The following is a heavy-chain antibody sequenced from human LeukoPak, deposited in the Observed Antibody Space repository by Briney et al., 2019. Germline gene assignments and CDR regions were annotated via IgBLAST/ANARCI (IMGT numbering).Heavy chain of an antibody. CDR1: GDSIRSTSYY. CDR2: INHSGST. D-gene: IGHD6-13*01. V-gene: IGHV4-39*07. J-gene: IGHJ4*02. Sequence: PSETLSLTCTVSGDSIRSTSYYWGWIRQPPGKGLEWIGEINHSGSTNYNPSLKSRVTISVDTSKNQFSLKLSSVTAADTAVYYCARDRYSSSWEPSYYFDYWGQGTLVTVSS. CDR3: ARDRYSSSWEPSYYFDY.